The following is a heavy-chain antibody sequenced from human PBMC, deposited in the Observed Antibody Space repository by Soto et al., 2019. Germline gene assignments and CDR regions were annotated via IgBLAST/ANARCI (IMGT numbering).Heavy chain of an antibody. Sequence: QVQLVQSGAEVKKPGASVKVSCKASGYTFTSFGISWVRQAPGQGLEWMGWISAYSGDTNYAQSLQGRGTMSTGPSTSTAYMELRSLRSADSAVHYCARLRLDIYSSMDVWGEWTTVTVSS. D-gene: IGHD3-3*01. V-gene: IGHV1-18*01. CDR1: GYTFTSFG. J-gene: IGHJ6*03. CDR3: ARLRLDIYSSMDV. CDR2: ISAYSGDT.